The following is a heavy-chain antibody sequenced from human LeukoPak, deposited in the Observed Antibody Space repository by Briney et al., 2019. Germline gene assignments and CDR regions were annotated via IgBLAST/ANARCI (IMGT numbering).Heavy chain of an antibody. Sequence: GGSLRLSCAVSGFTFTDYWMNWVRQAPGKGLEWVASIRQDGSEKTYVDSVKGRFTISRDNTKNSLSLQVNSLRVEDTAVYYCARDGTAAGLYFDLWGQGTLVTVSS. D-gene: IGHD6-13*01. J-gene: IGHJ4*01. CDR2: IRQDGSEK. CDR3: ARDGTAAGLYFDL. CDR1: GFTFTDYW. V-gene: IGHV3-7*01.